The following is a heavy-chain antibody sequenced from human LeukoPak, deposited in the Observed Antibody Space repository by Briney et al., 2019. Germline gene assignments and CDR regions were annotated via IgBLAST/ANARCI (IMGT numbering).Heavy chain of an antibody. D-gene: IGHD6-13*01. CDR3: ARRQVGSSWYGGYDY. V-gene: IGHV4-39*01. Sequence: SETLSLTCTVSGGSISSYYWSWIRQPPGKGLEWIGSIYYSGDMYHNPSLKSRVTTSVDTSKSQFSLRVSSVTAADTAVYYCARRQVGSSWYGGYDYWGQGTLVTVSS. CDR2: IYYSGDM. CDR1: GGSISSYY. J-gene: IGHJ4*02.